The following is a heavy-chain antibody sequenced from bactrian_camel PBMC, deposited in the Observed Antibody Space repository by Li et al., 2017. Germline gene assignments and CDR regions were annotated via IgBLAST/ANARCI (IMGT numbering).Heavy chain of an antibody. D-gene: IGHD5*01. CDR2: INSGGGTT. J-gene: IGHJ4*01. Sequence: VQLVESGGGLVQPGGSLRLSCAASGFTFSSGYMHWVRQAAGKGLEWVSTINSGGGTTYYADSVKGRFTISRVNAKNTVYLQMNSLKPEDTAMYYCARNSTGYMRGQGTQVTVS. V-gene: IGHV3S40*01. CDR1: GFTFSSGY. CDR3: ARNSTGYM.